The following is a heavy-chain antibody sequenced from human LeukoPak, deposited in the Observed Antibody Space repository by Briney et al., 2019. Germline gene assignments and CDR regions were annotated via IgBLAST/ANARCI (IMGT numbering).Heavy chain of an antibody. J-gene: IGHJ6*02. Sequence: PGGSLRLSCAASGFTFSSYAMHWVRQAPGKGLEWVAVISYDGSNKYYADSAKGRFTISRDNSKNTLYLQMNSLRAEDTAVYYCAKSELHYDILTGYSTYYYYGMDVWGQGTTVTVSS. V-gene: IGHV3-30-3*02. CDR2: ISYDGSNK. CDR1: GFTFSSYA. D-gene: IGHD3-9*01. CDR3: AKSELHYDILTGYSTYYYYGMDV.